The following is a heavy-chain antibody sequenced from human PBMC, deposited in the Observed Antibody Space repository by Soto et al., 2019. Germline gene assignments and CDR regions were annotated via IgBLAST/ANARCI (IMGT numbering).Heavy chain of an antibody. D-gene: IGHD6-19*01. V-gene: IGHV4-59*01. J-gene: IGHJ4*02. Sequence: QVQLQESGPGLVKPSETLSLTCTVSGGSISSYYWSWIRQPPGKGLEWIGYIYYSGSTNYNPSLKSRVTISVDTSKNQSSLKLSSVTAADTAVYYCARDSKARLGYSSGWYEYWGQGTLVTVSS. CDR3: ARDSKARLGYSSGWYEY. CDR1: GGSISSYY. CDR2: IYYSGST.